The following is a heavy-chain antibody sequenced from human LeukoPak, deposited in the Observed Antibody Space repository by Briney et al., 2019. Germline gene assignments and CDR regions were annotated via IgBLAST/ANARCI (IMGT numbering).Heavy chain of an antibody. Sequence: GGSLRLSCVASGFSFSLYSMKWVRQAPGKGLEWVSYISDTSAMYYADSVKGRFTISRDNSKNTLYLQMNSLRAEDTAVYYCARGKEDSPYYYDSSGYYSSPYCFDYWGQGTLVTVSS. CDR2: ISDTSAM. CDR3: ARGKEDSPYYYDSSGYYSSPYCFDY. V-gene: IGHV3-48*01. D-gene: IGHD3-22*01. J-gene: IGHJ4*02. CDR1: GFSFSLYS.